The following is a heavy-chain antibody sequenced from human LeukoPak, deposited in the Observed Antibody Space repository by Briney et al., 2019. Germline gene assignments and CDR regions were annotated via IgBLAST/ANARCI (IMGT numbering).Heavy chain of an antibody. D-gene: IGHD2-2*01. CDR3: ARMPFYPDWYFDL. V-gene: IGHV4-59*11. CDR1: GGSNSSHY. CDR2: IFYSGSS. J-gene: IGHJ2*01. Sequence: PSETLSLTCTVSGGSNSSHYWSWIRQPPGKGLESIGYIFYSGSSNYNPSLKSRVTISIDTSQNQFSLKLSSVTAADTAVYYCARMPFYPDWYFDLWGRGTLVTVSS.